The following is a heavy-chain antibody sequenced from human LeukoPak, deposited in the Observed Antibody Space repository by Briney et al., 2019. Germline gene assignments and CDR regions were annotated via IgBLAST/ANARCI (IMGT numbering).Heavy chain of an antibody. D-gene: IGHD3-22*01. Sequence: GGSLRLSCAASGFTFSSYAMSWVRQAPGKGLEWVSGISGSGGTTYYADSVKGRLTISRDNSKNTLYLQMNSLRAGDTAVYYCAKARGTVVPPFDYWGQGTLATVSS. CDR1: GFTFSSYA. CDR2: ISGSGGTT. CDR3: AKARGTVVPPFDY. J-gene: IGHJ4*02. V-gene: IGHV3-23*01.